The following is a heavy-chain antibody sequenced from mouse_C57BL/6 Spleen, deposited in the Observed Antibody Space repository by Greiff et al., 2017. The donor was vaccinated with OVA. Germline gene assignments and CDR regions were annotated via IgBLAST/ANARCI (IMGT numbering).Heavy chain of an antibody. Sequence: DVKLVESGGGLVKPGGSLKLSCAASGFTFSSYAMSWVRQTPEKRLEWVATISDGGSYTYYPDNVKGRFTISRDNAKNNLYLQMSHLKSEDTAMYYCARKAYSPFAYWGQGTLVTVSA. CDR2: ISDGGSYT. V-gene: IGHV5-4*03. J-gene: IGHJ3*01. D-gene: IGHD2-10*01. CDR1: GFTFSSYA. CDR3: ARKAYSPFAY.